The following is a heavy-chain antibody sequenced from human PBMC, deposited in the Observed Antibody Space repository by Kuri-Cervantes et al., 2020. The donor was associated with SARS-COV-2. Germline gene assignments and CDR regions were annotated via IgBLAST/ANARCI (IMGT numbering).Heavy chain of an antibody. Sequence: GESLKISCAASGFTFSSYAMHWVRQAPGKGLEWVAVISYDGSNKYYADSVKGRFTISRDNSKNTLYLQMNGLRAEDTAVYYCARGFLTWWGLGAFDIWGQGTMVTVSS. V-gene: IGHV3-30-3*01. D-gene: IGHD3-3*01. CDR3: ARGFLTWWGLGAFDI. CDR2: ISYDGSNK. J-gene: IGHJ3*02. CDR1: GFTFSSYA.